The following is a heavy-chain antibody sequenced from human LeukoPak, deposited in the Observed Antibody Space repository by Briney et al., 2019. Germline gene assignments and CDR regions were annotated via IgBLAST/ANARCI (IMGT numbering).Heavy chain of an antibody. CDR3: AKTSLSDSSGHYYYMDV. J-gene: IGHJ6*03. CDR1: GFSFNNYG. V-gene: IGHV3-30*02. Sequence: PGGSLRLSCAASGFSFNNYGMHWVRHTPSKGLEWVAFIRFDETDKFYADSVKGRFTISRDNSRNTVSLQLSNLRTEDTALCYCAKTSLSDSSGHYYYMDVWGKGTTVTVSS. CDR2: IRFDETDK. D-gene: IGHD3-3*01.